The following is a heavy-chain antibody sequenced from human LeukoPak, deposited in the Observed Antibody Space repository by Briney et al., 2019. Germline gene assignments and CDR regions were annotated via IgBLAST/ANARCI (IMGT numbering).Heavy chain of an antibody. D-gene: IGHD5-12*01. CDR3: AKGGGYEAQYYYYYLDV. Sequence: GGSLRLSCAASGFTFSDYYMSWFRQSPGKGLDWVSYISSTSTTIKYADSVRGRFTISRDNAKNSMYLQMKSLRAEDTAVYYCAKGGGYEAQYYYYYLDVWGKGTTVTISS. CDR2: ISSTSTTI. J-gene: IGHJ6*03. V-gene: IGHV3-11*04. CDR1: GFTFSDYY.